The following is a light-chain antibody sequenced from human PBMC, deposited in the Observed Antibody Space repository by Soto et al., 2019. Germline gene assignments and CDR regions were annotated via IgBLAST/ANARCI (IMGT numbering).Light chain of an antibody. Sequence: DIVMTQSPDSLAVSLGERATINCKSSQSVLYSSNNKNYLAWYQQKPGQSPKLLIHWASTRESGVPDRFSGSGSGTDFTLTISSLQAEDVAVYFCQQYYSTPLTFGGGTKVEIK. J-gene: IGKJ4*01. V-gene: IGKV4-1*01. CDR3: QQYYSTPLT. CDR2: WAS. CDR1: QSVLYSSNNKNY.